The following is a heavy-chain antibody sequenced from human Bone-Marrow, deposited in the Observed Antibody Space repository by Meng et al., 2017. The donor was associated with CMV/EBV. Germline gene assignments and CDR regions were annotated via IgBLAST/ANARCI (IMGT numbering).Heavy chain of an antibody. CDR2: INHSGST. CDR1: GGSFSGYY. Sequence: SETLSLTCAVYGGSFSGYYWSWIRQPPGKGLEWIGEINHSGSTNYNPSLKSRVTISVDTSKNQFSLKLSSVTAADTAVYYCARGRTTWGYWGQGTLVTVYS. D-gene: IGHD1-1*01. V-gene: IGHV4-34*01. CDR3: ARGRTTWGY. J-gene: IGHJ4*02.